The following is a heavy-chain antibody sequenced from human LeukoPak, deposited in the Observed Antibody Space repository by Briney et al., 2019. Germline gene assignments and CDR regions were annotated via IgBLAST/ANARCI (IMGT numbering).Heavy chain of an antibody. V-gene: IGHV3-7*01. J-gene: IGHJ5*02. CDR2: IKQDGSEK. D-gene: IGHD3-10*01. CDR1: GFTFSGYW. Sequence: GGSLRLSCAASGFTFSGYWMSWVRQAPGKGLEWVANIKQDGSEKYYVDSVKGRFTISRDNAKNSLYLQMNSLRAEDTAVYYCARGFGHPWGQGTLVTVSS. CDR3: ARGFGHP.